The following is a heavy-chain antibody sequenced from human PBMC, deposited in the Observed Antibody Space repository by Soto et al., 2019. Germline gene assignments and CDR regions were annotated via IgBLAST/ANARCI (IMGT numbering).Heavy chain of an antibody. J-gene: IGHJ4*02. CDR3: ARDRYYYDSSGYHHPPDY. CDR2: ISSSSSYI. Sequence: GGSLRLSCAASGFTFSSYSMNWVRQAPGKGLEWVSSISSSSSYIYYADSVKGRFTISRENAKNSLYLQMNSLRAEDTAVYYCARDRYYYDSSGYHHPPDYWGQGTLVTVSS. V-gene: IGHV3-21*01. CDR1: GFTFSSYS. D-gene: IGHD3-22*01.